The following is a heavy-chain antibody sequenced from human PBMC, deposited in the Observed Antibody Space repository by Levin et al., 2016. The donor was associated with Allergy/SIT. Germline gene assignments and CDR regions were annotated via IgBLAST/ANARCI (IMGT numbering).Heavy chain of an antibody. CDR3: ARDGEYPGGPNPSYYYYGMDV. J-gene: IGHJ6*02. CDR2: ISAYNGNT. Sequence: ASVKVSCKASGYTFTSYGISWVRQAPGQGLEWMGWISAYNGNTNYAQKFQGRVTMTRDTSISTAYMELSRLRSDDTAVYYCARDGEYPGGPNPSYYYYGMDVWGQGTTVTVSS. V-gene: IGHV1-18*01. D-gene: IGHD4-23*01. CDR1: GYTFTSYG.